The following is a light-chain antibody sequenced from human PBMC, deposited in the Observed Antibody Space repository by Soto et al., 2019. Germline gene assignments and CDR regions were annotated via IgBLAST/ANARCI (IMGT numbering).Light chain of an antibody. CDR2: AAS. V-gene: IGKV3-20*02. CDR3: QQSSSLPPT. J-gene: IGKJ5*01. CDR1: QSVRSNF. Sequence: IVLSESPGRLSLSPGERATLSCRASQSVRSNFLAWYQQKPGKAPNLLIYAASSLQSGVPPRFSGSGSGTGFTLTISSLQPEDFAFYYCQQSSSLPPTSAQRTRLEI.